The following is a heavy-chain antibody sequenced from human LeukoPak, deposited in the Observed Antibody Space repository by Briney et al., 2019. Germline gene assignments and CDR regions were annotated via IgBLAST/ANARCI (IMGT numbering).Heavy chain of an antibody. CDR3: ARDGGIAAHTPDY. D-gene: IGHD6-6*01. Sequence: GGSLRLSCAASGFTFSSYTMSWVRQAPGKGLEWVSAISGSGGSTYYADSVKGRFTISRDNSKNTLYLQMNSLRAEDTAVYYCARDGGIAAHTPDYWGQGTLVTVSS. CDR2: ISGSGGST. CDR1: GFTFSSYT. J-gene: IGHJ4*02. V-gene: IGHV3-23*01.